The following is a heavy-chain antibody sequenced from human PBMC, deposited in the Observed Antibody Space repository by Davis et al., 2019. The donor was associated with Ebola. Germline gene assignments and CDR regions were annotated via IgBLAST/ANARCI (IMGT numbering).Heavy chain of an antibody. J-gene: IGHJ5*02. Sequence: ESLKISCTVSGGSIRSSSYYWGWIRQPPGKGLEWIGSIYYSGSTYFNPSLKSRVTISVDTSKNQFSLKLSSVTAADTAVYYCARHSRPRRKAGYCTNGVCQGWWFDPWGQGTLGTVSS. CDR1: GGSIRSSSYY. D-gene: IGHD2-8*01. V-gene: IGHV4-39*01. CDR2: IYYSGST. CDR3: ARHSRPRRKAGYCTNGVCQGWWFDP.